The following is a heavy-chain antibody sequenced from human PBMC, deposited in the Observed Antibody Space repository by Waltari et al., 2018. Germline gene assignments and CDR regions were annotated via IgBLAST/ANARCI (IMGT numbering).Heavy chain of an antibody. CDR3: ATEPYSSSYYFDY. V-gene: IGHV3-7*01. D-gene: IGHD6-6*01. Sequence: EVQLVESGGGLVQPGGSLRLSCAASGFTFSSYWMSWVRQAPGKGLEWVANIKQDGSEKYYVDSVKGRFTISRDNAKNSLYLQMNGLRAEDTAVYYCATEPYSSSYYFDYWGQGTLVTVSS. CDR2: IKQDGSEK. CDR1: GFTFSSYW. J-gene: IGHJ4*02.